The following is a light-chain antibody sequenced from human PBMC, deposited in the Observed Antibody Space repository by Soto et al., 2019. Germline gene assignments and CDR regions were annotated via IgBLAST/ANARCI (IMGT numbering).Light chain of an antibody. V-gene: IGLV1-40*01. CDR1: TSNIGADYD. CDR2: GNT. J-gene: IGLJ1*01. Sequence: QSVLAQPPSVSGAPGQRVTISCSGTTSNIGADYDVQWYRQLPGTAPKLLIHGNTNRPSGVPDRFSGSNSGTSAPLAIAGLVSEDEGDYYCQSYNSGLRGYVFGSGTKLTVL. CDR3: QSYNSGLRGYV.